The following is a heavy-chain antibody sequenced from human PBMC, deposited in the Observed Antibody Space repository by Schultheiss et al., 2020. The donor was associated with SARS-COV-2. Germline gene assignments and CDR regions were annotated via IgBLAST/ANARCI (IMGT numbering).Heavy chain of an antibody. CDR3: AEVEYGDYPSYWYFDL. CDR1: GFTFSSYA. V-gene: IGHV3-23*01. J-gene: IGHJ2*01. CDR2: ISGSGGST. D-gene: IGHD4-17*01. Sequence: SCAASGFTFSSYAMSWVRQAPGKGLEWVSAISGSGGSTYYADSVKGRFTISRDNSKNTLYLQMNSLRAEDTAVYYCAEVEYGDYPSYWYFDLWGRGTLVTVSS.